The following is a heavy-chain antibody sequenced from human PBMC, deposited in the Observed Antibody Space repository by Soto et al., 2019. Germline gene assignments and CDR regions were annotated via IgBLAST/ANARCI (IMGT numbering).Heavy chain of an antibody. D-gene: IGHD6-13*01. CDR3: AAGTSSWDYFDC. CDR2: IVVGSGNT. Sequence: SVKVSCKASGFTFTSSAVQWVRQALGQRLEWIGWIVVGSGNTNYAQKFQERVTITRDMSTSTAYMELSGLRSEDTAGYYCAAGTSSWDYFDCWGQGTMVTVSS. J-gene: IGHJ4*02. CDR1: GFTFTSSA. V-gene: IGHV1-58*01.